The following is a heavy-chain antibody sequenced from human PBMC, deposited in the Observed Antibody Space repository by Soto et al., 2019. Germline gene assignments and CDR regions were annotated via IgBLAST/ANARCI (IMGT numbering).Heavy chain of an antibody. V-gene: IGHV4-34*01. CDR3: ARIGGTIFGVVIIRAYFDY. D-gene: IGHD3-3*01. Sequence: PSETLSLTCAVYGGSFSGYYWSWIRQPPGKGLEWIGEINHSGSTNYNPSLKSRVTISVDTSKNQFSLKLSSVTAADTAVYYCARIGGTIFGVVIIRAYFDYWGQGTLVTVS. CDR2: INHSGST. J-gene: IGHJ4*02. CDR1: GGSFSGYY.